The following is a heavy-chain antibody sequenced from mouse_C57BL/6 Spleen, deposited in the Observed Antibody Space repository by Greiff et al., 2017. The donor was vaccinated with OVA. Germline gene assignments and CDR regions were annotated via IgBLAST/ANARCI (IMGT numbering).Heavy chain of an antibody. CDR2: IFPGSGST. J-gene: IGHJ4*01. CDR1: GYTFTDYY. Sequence: QVQLKESGPELVKPGASVKISCKASGYTFTDYYINWVKQRPGQGLEWIGWIFPGSGSTYYNEKFKGKATLTVDKSSSTAYMLLSSLTSEDSAVYFCARRGLLRLYAMDYWGQGTSVTVSS. V-gene: IGHV1-75*01. CDR3: ARRGLLRLYAMDY. D-gene: IGHD1-2*01.